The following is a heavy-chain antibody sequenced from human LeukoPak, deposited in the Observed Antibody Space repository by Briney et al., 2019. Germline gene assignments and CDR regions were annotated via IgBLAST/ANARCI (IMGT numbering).Heavy chain of an antibody. CDR1: GYSFTNYW. CDR2: IYPGDSDT. Sequence: GESLKISCKGSGYSFTNYWIGWVRQMPGKGLEWMGMIYPGDSDTRFSPSFQGQVTMSADKSISTAYLQWSSLKASDTAMYYCARPRIAVAGTSAFDIWGQGTMVTVSS. V-gene: IGHV5-51*01. D-gene: IGHD6-19*01. J-gene: IGHJ3*02. CDR3: ARPRIAVAGTSAFDI.